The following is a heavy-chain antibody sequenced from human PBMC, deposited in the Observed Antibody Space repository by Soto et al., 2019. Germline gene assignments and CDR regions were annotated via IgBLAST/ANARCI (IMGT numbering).Heavy chain of an antibody. CDR2: IIPIFSSR. D-gene: IGHD3-16*01. Sequence: QVQLVQSGAEVHKPGSSVKVSCKTARDTFNKYAFNWVRQAPGQGLEWMGWIIPIFSSRNYAEKFQGRVTITADDSTSTAYMELRSLTFEDTAVYYCARGETYLGVWGQGTTVTVS. CDR3: ARGETYLGV. V-gene: IGHV1-69*01. J-gene: IGHJ6*02. CDR1: RDTFNKYA.